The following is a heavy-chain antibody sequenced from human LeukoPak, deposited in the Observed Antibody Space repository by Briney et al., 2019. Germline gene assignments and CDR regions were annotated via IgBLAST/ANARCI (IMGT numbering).Heavy chain of an antibody. D-gene: IGHD3-22*01. CDR3: AKDAYYDSSGYYGSYYYYMDV. J-gene: IGHJ6*03. CDR1: GFTFNSYA. Sequence: GWSLRLSCAASGFTFNSYAMSWVRQAPGKGLEWVSAISGSGGSTYYADSVKGRFTISRDNSKNTLYLQMNSLRAEDTAVYYCAKDAYYDSSGYYGSYYYYMDVWGKGTTVTVSS. CDR2: ISGSGGST. V-gene: IGHV3-23*01.